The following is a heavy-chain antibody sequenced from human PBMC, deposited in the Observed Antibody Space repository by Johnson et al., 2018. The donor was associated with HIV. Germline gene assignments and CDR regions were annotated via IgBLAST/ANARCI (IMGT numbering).Heavy chain of an antibody. CDR3: AREVWVYSSSSDLGAFDI. V-gene: IGHV3-20*04. J-gene: IGHJ3*02. D-gene: IGHD6-6*01. CDR2: IHWNGGST. CDR1: GFTFDDYG. Sequence: VQLVESGGRVVRPGGSLRLSCVASGFTFDDYGMSWVRQAPGKGLEWVSGIHWNGGSTGYAESVKGRFTISRDNAKNSLYLQMNSLRAEDTALYYCAREVWVYSSSSDLGAFDIWGQGTMVTVSS.